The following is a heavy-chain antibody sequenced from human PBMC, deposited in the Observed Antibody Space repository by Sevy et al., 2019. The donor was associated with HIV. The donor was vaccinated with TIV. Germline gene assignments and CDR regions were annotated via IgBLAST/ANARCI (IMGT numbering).Heavy chain of an antibody. CDR3: AAVAANRGYFNI. J-gene: IGHJ2*01. CDR2: IRNKAKSSTT. V-gene: IGHV3-72*01. CDR1: GFIFGDLY. D-gene: IGHD6-19*01. Sequence: GGSLRLSCAASGFIFGDLYMDWVRQAPGKGLKWIGRIRNKAKSSTTEYAASVKGRFTITSDDSKNSLYLQMNSLKTEDTARYYCAAVAANRGYFNIWGRGTLVTVSS.